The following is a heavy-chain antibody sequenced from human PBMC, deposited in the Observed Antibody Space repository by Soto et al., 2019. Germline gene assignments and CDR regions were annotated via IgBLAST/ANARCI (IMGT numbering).Heavy chain of an antibody. V-gene: IGHV3-30*18. D-gene: IGHD2-15*01. CDR1: GFTFRSYD. CDR3: VKTTCSGGICADN. J-gene: IGHJ4*02. Sequence: GGSLRLSCAASGFTFRSYDMHWVRQAPGKGLEWVAVISFDGNSKYYPDSVQGRFTISRDNSKNTLWLQMDSLRAEDTALYYCVKTTCSGGICADNWGLGTLVTVSS. CDR2: ISFDGNSK.